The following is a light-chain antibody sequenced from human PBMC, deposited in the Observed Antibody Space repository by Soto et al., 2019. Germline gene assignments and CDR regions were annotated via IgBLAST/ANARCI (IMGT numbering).Light chain of an antibody. CDR3: QQRGNWPPT. Sequence: DTVLIQSQATLSLSPGERATLSCRASHTVANFLAWYQHKAGQAPRLLIYDVSNRATGIPARFSGSGSGTDFTLTISSLEPDDFAVYYCQQRGNWPPTFGGGTKVEIK. CDR2: DVS. V-gene: IGKV3-11*01. CDR1: HTVANF. J-gene: IGKJ4*01.